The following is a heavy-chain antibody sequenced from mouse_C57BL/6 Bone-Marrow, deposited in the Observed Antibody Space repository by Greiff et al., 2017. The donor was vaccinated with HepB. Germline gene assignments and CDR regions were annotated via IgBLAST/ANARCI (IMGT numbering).Heavy chain of an antibody. D-gene: IGHD2-5*01. J-gene: IGHJ3*01. V-gene: IGHV1-42*01. CDR1: GYSFTGYY. CDR3: ARHYSNLFAY. CDR2: INPSTGGT. Sequence: DVQLQESGPELVKPGASVKISCKASGYSFTGYYMNWVKQSPEKSLEWIGEINPSTGGTTYNQKFKAKATLTVDKSSSTAYMQLKSLTSEDSAVYYCARHYSNLFAYWGQGTLVTVSA.